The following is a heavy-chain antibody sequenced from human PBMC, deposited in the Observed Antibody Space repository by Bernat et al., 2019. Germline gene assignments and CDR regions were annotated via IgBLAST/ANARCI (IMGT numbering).Heavy chain of an antibody. Sequence: QVQLVESGGGLVKPGGSLRLSCAASGFTFSDYYMSWIRQAPGKGLEWVSYISGSSSYTNYADSVKGRFTISRDNAKNSLYLQMNSLRAEDTAVYYCARADHGVRSSSAPADWGQGTLVTVSS. CDR1: GFTFSDYY. CDR3: ARADHGVRSSSAPAD. J-gene: IGHJ4*02. D-gene: IGHD6-6*01. CDR2: ISGSSSYT. V-gene: IGHV3-11*05.